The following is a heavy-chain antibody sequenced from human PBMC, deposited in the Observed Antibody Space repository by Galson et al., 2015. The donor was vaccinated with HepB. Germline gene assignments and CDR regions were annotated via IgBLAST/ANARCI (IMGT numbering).Heavy chain of an antibody. D-gene: IGHD6-19*01. J-gene: IGHJ5*01. V-gene: IGHV3-11*04. CDR3: ARDRRYSSGWFDY. CDR1: GFTFSDYC. CDR2: ICISYNII. Sequence: LRLSCAASGFTFSDYCMSWIRQAPGKGLEWVSYICISYNIIYYADSVKGRFIISRDNAQNSLYLQMNSLRDEDTAVYYCARDRRYSSGWFDYWGQGTLVTVSS.